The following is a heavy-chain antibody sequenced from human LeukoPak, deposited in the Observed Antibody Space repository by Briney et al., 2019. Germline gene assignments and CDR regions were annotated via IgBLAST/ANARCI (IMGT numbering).Heavy chain of an antibody. J-gene: IGHJ6*02. CDR3: ARDATVSYYDILTGSWRYYGMDV. D-gene: IGHD3-9*01. V-gene: IGHV3-7*01. CDR1: GFTFSSYW. Sequence: TGGSLRLSCAASGFTFSSYWMSWVRQAPGKGLEWVANIKQDGSEKYYVDSVKGRFTISRDNAKNSLYLQMNSLRAEDTAVYYCARDATVSYYDILTGSWRYYGMDVWGQGTTVTVSS. CDR2: IKQDGSEK.